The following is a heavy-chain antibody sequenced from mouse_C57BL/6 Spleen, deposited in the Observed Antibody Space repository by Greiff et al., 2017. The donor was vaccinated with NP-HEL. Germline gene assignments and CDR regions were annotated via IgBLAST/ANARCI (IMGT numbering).Heavy chain of an antibody. CDR2: IYPGDGDT. Sequence: VQGVESGPELVKPGASVKISCKASGYAFSSSWMNWVKQRPGKGLEWIGRIYPGDGDTNYNGKFKGKATLTADKSSSTAYMQLSSLTSEDSAVYFCAREVYYGSSSYFDYWGQGTTLTVSS. CDR1: GYAFSSSW. J-gene: IGHJ2*01. V-gene: IGHV1-82*01. CDR3: AREVYYGSSSYFDY. D-gene: IGHD1-1*01.